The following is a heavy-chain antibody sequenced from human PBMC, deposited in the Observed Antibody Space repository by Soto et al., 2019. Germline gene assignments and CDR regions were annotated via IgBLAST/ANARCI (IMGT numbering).Heavy chain of an antibody. J-gene: IGHJ5*02. CDR1: GGSISSGGYS. D-gene: IGHD5-18*01. CDR2: IYHSGST. CDR3: ARGGDIQQGWFDP. Sequence: SETLSLTCAVSGGSISSGGYSWSWIRQPPGKGLEWIGYIYHSGSTYYNPSLKSRVTISVDRSKNQFSLKLSSVTAADTAVYYCARGGDIQQGWFDPWGQGTLVTVSS. V-gene: IGHV4-30-2*01.